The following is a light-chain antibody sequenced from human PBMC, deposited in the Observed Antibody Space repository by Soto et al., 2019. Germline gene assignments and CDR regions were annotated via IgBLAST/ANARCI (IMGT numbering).Light chain of an antibody. V-gene: IGKV1-39*01. CDR1: QSISSS. CDR2: AAS. J-gene: IGKJ2*01. Sequence: DIQMTQSPSSLSASAGDRVTITCRASQSISSSLNWYQQKPGKAPKLLIYAASSLQSGVPSRFSGSGSGTDFTLTISSLQPEDFATYYCQQSYTTPYTFGQGTKVEIK. CDR3: QQSYTTPYT.